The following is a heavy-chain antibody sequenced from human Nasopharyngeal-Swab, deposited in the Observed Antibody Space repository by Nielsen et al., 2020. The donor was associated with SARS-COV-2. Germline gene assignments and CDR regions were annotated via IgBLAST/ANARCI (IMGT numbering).Heavy chain of an antibody. CDR2: IIPILGIA. J-gene: IGHJ4*02. Sequence: SVKVSCKASGCTFSSYAISWVRQAPGQGLEWMGRIIPILGIANYAQKFQGRVTITADKSTSTAYMELSSLRSEDTAVYYCARDATYGQLGNFDYWGQGTLVTVSS. CDR1: GCTFSSYA. CDR3: ARDATYGQLGNFDY. V-gene: IGHV1-69*04. D-gene: IGHD6-13*01.